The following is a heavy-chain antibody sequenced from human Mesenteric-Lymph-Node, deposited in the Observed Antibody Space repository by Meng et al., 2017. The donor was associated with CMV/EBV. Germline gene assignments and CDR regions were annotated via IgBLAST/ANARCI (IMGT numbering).Heavy chain of an antibody. CDR2: ISSSGSTI. Sequence: LSLTCAASGFTFSDYYMSWIRQAPGKGLEWVSYISSSGSTIYYADSVKGRFTISRDNAKNSLYLQMNSLRAEDTAVYSCAKSRGAVAAIDNWGQGTLVTVSS. D-gene: IGHD6-19*01. CDR3: AKSRGAVAAIDN. CDR1: GFTFSDYY. J-gene: IGHJ4*02. V-gene: IGHV3-11*04.